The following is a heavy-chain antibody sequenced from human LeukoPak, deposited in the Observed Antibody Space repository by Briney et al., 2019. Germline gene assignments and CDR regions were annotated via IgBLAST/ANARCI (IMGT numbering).Heavy chain of an antibody. CDR1: GFTFSSYA. CDR2: ISGSGGST. D-gene: IGHD6-13*01. J-gene: IGHJ6*04. V-gene: IGHV3-23*01. CDR3: ASAADYYYYGMDV. Sequence: GGSLRLSCAASGFTFSSYAMSWVRQAPGKGLEWVSAISGSGGSTYYADSVKGRFTISRDNSTNTLYLQMNSLRAEDTAVYYCASAADYYYYGMDVWGKGTTVTVSS.